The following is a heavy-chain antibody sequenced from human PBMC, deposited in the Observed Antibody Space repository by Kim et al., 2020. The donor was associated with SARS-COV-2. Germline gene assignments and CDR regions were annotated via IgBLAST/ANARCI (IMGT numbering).Heavy chain of an antibody. Sequence: YSPSRKGGVTITVDTSKNQLSLKRSSVTGADTAVYYCARVATVTTRWFDPWGQGTLVTVSS. CDR3: ARVATVTTRWFDP. V-gene: IGHV4-59*01. D-gene: IGHD4-4*01. J-gene: IGHJ5*02.